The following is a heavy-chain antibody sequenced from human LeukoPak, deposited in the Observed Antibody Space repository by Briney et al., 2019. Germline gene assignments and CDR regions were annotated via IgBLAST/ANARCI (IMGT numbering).Heavy chain of an antibody. CDR1: GFSFSGHC. V-gene: IGHV3-74*01. CDR3: TRGPNSNWSGLDF. CDR2: ITPTGSKT. D-gene: IGHD6-6*01. Sequence: GGSLRLSCTASGFSFSGHCMHWARQLPGKGLVWVSLITPTGSKTNYADSVKVRFTVSRDNAKNTLYLQVNNLRAEDTAVYYCTRGPNSNWSGLDFWGQGTLLTVSS. J-gene: IGHJ4*02.